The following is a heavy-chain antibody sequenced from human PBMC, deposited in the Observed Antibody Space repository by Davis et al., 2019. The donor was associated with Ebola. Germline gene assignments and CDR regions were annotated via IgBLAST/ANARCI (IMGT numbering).Heavy chain of an antibody. D-gene: IGHD1-26*01. CDR2: IDHSGST. V-gene: IGHV4-4*02. J-gene: IGHJ4*02. Sequence: MPSETLSLTCAVSGGSISRSNWWSWVRQPPGKGLEWIGEIDHSGSTNYNPSLKSRVTISVDKSKNQFSLKLSSVTAADTAVYYCARWPAYSGIDYWGQGTLVTVSS. CDR3: ARWPAYSGIDY. CDR1: GGSISRSNW.